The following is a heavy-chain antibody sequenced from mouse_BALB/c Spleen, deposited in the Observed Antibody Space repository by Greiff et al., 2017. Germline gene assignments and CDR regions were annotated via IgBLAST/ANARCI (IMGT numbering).Heavy chain of an antibody. V-gene: IGHV14-1*02. CDR2: IDPENGNT. J-gene: IGHJ2*01. CDR1: GFNIKDYY. Sequence: VQLQQSGAELVRPGALVKLSCKASGFNIKDYYMHWVKQRPEQGLEWIGWIDPENGNTIYDPKFQGKASITADTSSNTAYLQLSSLTSEDTAVYYCAREGLWLRKDFDYWGQGTTLTVSS. D-gene: IGHD2-2*01. CDR3: AREGLWLRKDFDY.